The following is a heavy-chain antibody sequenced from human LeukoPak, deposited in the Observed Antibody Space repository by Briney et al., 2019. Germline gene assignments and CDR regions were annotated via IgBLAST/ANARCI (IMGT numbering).Heavy chain of an antibody. Sequence: VASVKVSCKAAGYTFTSCYMHWVRQAPAQGLEWMGIINPSGGSTSYAQKYQARVTMTRDTSTSTVYMELSSLRSEDTAVYSCARDPAVAGNFDYWGQGTLVTVSS. D-gene: IGHD6-19*01. CDR2: INPSGGST. CDR1: GYTFTSCY. CDR3: ARDPAVAGNFDY. J-gene: IGHJ4*02. V-gene: IGHV1-46*01.